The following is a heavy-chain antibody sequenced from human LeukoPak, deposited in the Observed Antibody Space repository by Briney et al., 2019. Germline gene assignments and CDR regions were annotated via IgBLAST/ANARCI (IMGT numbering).Heavy chain of an antibody. Sequence: SETLSLTCTVSGGSISSSSYHWGWIRQPPGKGLEWIGSIYYSGSTYCNPSLKSRVTISVDTSKNQFSLKLSSVTAADTAVYYCARSASGGDYYDSSGYDDAFDIWGQGTMVTVSS. D-gene: IGHD3-22*01. CDR1: GGSISSSSYH. CDR3: ARSASGGDYYDSSGYDDAFDI. V-gene: IGHV4-39*07. J-gene: IGHJ3*02. CDR2: IYYSGST.